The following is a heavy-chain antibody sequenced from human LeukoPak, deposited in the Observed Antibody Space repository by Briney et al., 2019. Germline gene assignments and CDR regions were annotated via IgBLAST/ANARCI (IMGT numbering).Heavy chain of an antibody. CDR3: ARDLNWDADY. CDR1: GFTLSSYW. D-gene: IGHD1-1*01. CDR2: INPDGSDK. V-gene: IGHV3-7*04. J-gene: IGHJ4*02. Sequence: GGSLRLSYAASGFTLSSYWMSWVRQTPGRGLEWVANINPDGSDKYYVDSVEGRFTISRDNAKNSLYLQMNSLRAEDTAVYYCARDLNWDADYWGQGTLVTVSS.